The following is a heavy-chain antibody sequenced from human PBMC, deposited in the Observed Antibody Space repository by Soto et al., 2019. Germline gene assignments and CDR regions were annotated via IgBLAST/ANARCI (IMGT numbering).Heavy chain of an antibody. Sequence: GGSLRLSCAASGFTFSSYAMSWVRQAPGKGLEWVSAISGSGGSTYYADSVKGRFTISRDNSKNTLYLQMNSLRAEDTAVYYCAKDRALRLYDYIWGSYRTYYAYWGQGSLVTVSS. D-gene: IGHD3-16*02. CDR3: AKDRALRLYDYIWGSYRTYYAY. V-gene: IGHV3-23*01. J-gene: IGHJ4*02. CDR1: GFTFSSYA. CDR2: ISGSGGST.